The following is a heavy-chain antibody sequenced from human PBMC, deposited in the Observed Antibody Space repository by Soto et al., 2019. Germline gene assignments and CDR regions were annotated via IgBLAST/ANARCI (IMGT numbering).Heavy chain of an antibody. CDR2: ISGTGGTT. D-gene: IGHD6-25*01. J-gene: IGHJ4*02. CDR3: AKFFVETGGSSGWPWSFHF. V-gene: IGHV3-23*01. Sequence: EVQLLESGGGLVQPGGSLRLSCAASGFTFSSYAMSWVRQAPGKRLEWVSAISGTGGTTYYADSVKGRFIISRDNSRNTLHLQMNSLRAEDTAIYYCAKFFVETGGSSGWPWSFHFWGQGTLVTVSS. CDR1: GFTFSSYA.